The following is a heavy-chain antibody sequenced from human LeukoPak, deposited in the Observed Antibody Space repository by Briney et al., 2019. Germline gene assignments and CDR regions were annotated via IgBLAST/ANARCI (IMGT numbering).Heavy chain of an antibody. V-gene: IGHV3-30*18. Sequence: GGSLRLSCAASGFTFSSYGMHWVRQAPGKGLEWVAVISYDGSNKYYADSVKGRFTISRDNSKNTLYLQMNSLRAEDTAVYYCAEPEAGYFDYWGQGTLVTVSS. J-gene: IGHJ4*02. CDR2: ISYDGSNK. CDR3: AEPEAGYFDY. CDR1: GFTFSSYG.